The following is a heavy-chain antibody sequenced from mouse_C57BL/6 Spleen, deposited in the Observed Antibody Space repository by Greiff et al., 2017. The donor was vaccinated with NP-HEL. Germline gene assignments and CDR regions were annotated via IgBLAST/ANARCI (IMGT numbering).Heavy chain of an antibody. J-gene: IGHJ1*03. CDR1: GYTFTDYE. Sequence: QVRLQQSGAELVRPGASVTLSCKASGYTFTDYEMHWVKQTPVHGLEWIGAIDPETGGTAYNQKFKGKAILTADKSSSTAYMELRSLTSEDSAVYYCTRDGYYFYWYFDVWGTGTTVTVSS. D-gene: IGHD2-3*01. CDR2: IDPETGGT. CDR3: TRDGYYFYWYFDV. V-gene: IGHV1-15*01.